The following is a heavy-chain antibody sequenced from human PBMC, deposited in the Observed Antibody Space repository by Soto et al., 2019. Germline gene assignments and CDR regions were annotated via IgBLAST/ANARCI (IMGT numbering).Heavy chain of an antibody. J-gene: IGHJ4*02. Sequence: EVQVLESGGGLVQPGGSLRLSCVASGFTFNSFDMCWVRQAPEKGLEWVSGISADGGRTYYADSVKGRFTISRDNSMNTLYLQMNSLRVEDTAVYYCAKDAPRCSGWYYFDYWGQGTLVTVSS. V-gene: IGHV3-23*01. CDR1: GFTFNSFD. CDR3: AKDAPRCSGWYYFDY. CDR2: ISADGGRT. D-gene: IGHD6-19*01.